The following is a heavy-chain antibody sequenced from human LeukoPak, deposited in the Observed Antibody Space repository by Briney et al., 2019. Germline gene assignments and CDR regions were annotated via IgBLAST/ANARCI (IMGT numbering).Heavy chain of an antibody. CDR1: GLTVRSYS. Sequence: GGSLRLSCAASGLTVRSYSMNWVRKAPGKGLNGVSYISSSSSTIYSADSVKGRFTISRDNAKNSLLLQMNSLRAEEPAAYYWARHPSWSGYFDYWGQGTLVSVSS. J-gene: IGHJ4*02. CDR3: ARHPSWSGYFDY. V-gene: IGHV3-48*01. D-gene: IGHD6-13*01. CDR2: ISSSSSTI.